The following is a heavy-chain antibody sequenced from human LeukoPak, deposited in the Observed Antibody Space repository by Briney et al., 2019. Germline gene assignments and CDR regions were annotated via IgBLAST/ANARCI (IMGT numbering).Heavy chain of an antibody. CDR3: ARPPGIAAAGVDY. D-gene: IGHD6-13*01. J-gene: IGHJ4*02. CDR2: INSDGSGT. Sequence: GGSLRLSCAASGFTFSSYWMHWVRQAPGKGLVWVSRINSDGSGTSYADSVKGRFTISRDNAKNTLYLQMNSLRAEDTAVYYCARPPGIAAAGVDYWGQGTLVTVSS. CDR1: GFTFSSYW. V-gene: IGHV3-74*01.